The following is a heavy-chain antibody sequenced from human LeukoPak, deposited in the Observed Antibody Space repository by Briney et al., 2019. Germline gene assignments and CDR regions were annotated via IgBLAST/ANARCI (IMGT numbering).Heavy chain of an antibody. Sequence: GESLKISCQGSEYNFGSHWIGWVRQMPGKGLEWIGIIYPGDSEIRLTPSFQGQVTLSVDNSINTAYLQWSSLKASDAAMFYCARTVKQTFFFEHWGQGTPVSVSS. V-gene: IGHV5-51*01. CDR2: IYPGDSEI. CDR3: ARTVKQTFFFEH. D-gene: IGHD3-10*01. CDR1: EYNFGSHW. J-gene: IGHJ4*02.